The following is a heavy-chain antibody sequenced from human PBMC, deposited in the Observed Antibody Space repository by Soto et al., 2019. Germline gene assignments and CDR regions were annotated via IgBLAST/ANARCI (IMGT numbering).Heavy chain of an antibody. CDR3: AIPDAGDFHY. D-gene: IGHD2-8*01. CDR2: INHSGST. Sequence: ASETLSLTCAVYGGSFSGYYWSWIRQPPGKGLEWIGEINHSGSTYYNPSLRSRVAISVDTSQNLFSLTLTSVTAADTAVYYCAIPDAGDFHYWGQGALVTVSS. V-gene: IGHV4-34*01. J-gene: IGHJ4*02. CDR1: GGSFSGYY.